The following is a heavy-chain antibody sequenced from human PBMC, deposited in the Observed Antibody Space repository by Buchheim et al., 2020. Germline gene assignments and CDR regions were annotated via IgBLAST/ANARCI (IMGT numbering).Heavy chain of an antibody. CDR3: ARGTRDYYGMDV. Sequence: EVQLVESGGGLVQPGGSLRLSCAASGFTFSSYWMTWVRQAPGKGLEWVANIKEDGSEGYYVDSVKGRFTISRDNAMKYLSLQMSSLRAEDTAVYYCARGTRDYYGMDVWGQGTT. V-gene: IGHV3-7*01. CDR2: IKEDGSEG. J-gene: IGHJ6*02. CDR1: GFTFSSYW.